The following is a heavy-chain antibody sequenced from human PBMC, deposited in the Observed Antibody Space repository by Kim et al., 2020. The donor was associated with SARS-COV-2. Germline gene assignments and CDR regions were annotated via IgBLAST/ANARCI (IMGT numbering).Heavy chain of an antibody. CDR1: GGSISGGYY. Sequence: SETLSLTCTVSGGSISGGYYWSWIRQHPGKGLEWIGYIYYSGSTHYNPSFESRVAISLDRSQNQLSLILNSVTVADTAVYYCARSFLEWILYDNWFDPWGQGTLVTVSS. V-gene: IGHV4-31*03. J-gene: IGHJ5*02. D-gene: IGHD3-3*01. CDR3: ARSFLEWILYDNWFDP. CDR2: IYYSGST.